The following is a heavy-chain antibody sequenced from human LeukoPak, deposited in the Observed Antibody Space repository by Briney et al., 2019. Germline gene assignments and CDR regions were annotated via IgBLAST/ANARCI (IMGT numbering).Heavy chain of an antibody. Sequence: ASVKVSCKASEYIFTGYYMHWVRQAPGQGLEWMGRINPNNGATNYAQKFQGRVTITGDTSINTAYMELSSLRSDDTAGYYCTRESGSYHGNDYWGQGTLVTVSS. D-gene: IGHD1-26*01. V-gene: IGHV1-2*06. J-gene: IGHJ4*02. CDR2: INPNNGAT. CDR3: TRESGSYHGNDY. CDR1: EYIFTGYY.